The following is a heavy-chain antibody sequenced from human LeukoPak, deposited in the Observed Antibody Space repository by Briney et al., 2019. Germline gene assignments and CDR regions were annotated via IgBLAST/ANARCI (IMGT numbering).Heavy chain of an antibody. CDR2: IYHSGST. CDR1: GYSISRGYY. CDR3: ARGTIGYYGSGSYYYYYYYMDV. V-gene: IGHV4-38-2*02. J-gene: IGHJ6*03. Sequence: PSETLSLTCTVSGYSISRGYYWGWIRQPPGKGLEWIGNIYHSGSTYYNPSLKSRVTISVDTSKNQFSLKLSSVTAADTAVYYCARGTIGYYGSGSYYYYYYYMDVWGKGTTVTISS. D-gene: IGHD3-10*01.